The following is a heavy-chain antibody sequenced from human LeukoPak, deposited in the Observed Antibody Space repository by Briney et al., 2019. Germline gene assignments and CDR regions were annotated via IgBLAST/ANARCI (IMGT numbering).Heavy chain of an antibody. V-gene: IGHV4-34*01. J-gene: IGHJ4*02. Sequence: PSETLSLTCAVYGGSFSGYYWSWIRQPPGKGQEWIGEINHSGSTNYNPSLKSRVTISVDTSKNQFSLKLSSVTAADTAVYYCARDRGRVGYGTRSGRGYFDYWGQGTLVTVSS. CDR2: INHSGST. CDR3: ARDRGRVGYGTRSGRGYFDY. CDR1: GGSFSGYY. D-gene: IGHD4-17*01.